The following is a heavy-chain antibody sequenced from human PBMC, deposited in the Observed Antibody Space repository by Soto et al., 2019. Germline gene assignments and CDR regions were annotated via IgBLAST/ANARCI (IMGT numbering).Heavy chain of an antibody. Sequence: GWSLRLSCAASGFTISNYWMHWVRQGPGKGLVWVARINSDGSITNSANSVKGRFTISRDNAKNTLYLQMNSLRAEDTAVYYCVRDHFSTATCYTVWFALSGQGSQVIVAS. D-gene: IGHD2-2*02. CDR2: INSDGSIT. CDR1: GFTISNYW. J-gene: IGHJ5*02. V-gene: IGHV3-74*01. CDR3: VRDHFSTATCYTVWFAL.